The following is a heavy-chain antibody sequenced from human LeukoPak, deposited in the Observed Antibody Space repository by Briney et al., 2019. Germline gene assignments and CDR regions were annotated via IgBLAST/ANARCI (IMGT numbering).Heavy chain of an antibody. CDR1: GFTFSSYD. D-gene: IGHD1-14*01. J-gene: IGHJ4*02. Sequence: SGGSLRLSCAASGFTFSSYDMHWVRQAPGKGLEWVAVIWYDGSNKYYADSVKGRFTISRDNSKNTLYLQMNSLRAEDTAVYHCARDGSWNHARGFDYWGQGTLVTVSS. CDR3: ARDGSWNHARGFDY. CDR2: IWYDGSNK. V-gene: IGHV3-33*01.